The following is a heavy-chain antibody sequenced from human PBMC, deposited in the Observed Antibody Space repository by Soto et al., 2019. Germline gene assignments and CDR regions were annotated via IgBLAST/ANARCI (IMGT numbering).Heavy chain of an antibody. CDR1: GGTFRSYA. Sequence: VASVKVSVKASGGTFRSYAIIWVRQAPGQGLEWMGGIIPIFGTANYAQKFQGRVTITADESTSTAYMELSSLRSEDTAVYYCARDRIAAADAFDIWGQGTMVTVS. V-gene: IGHV1-69*01. D-gene: IGHD6-25*01. CDR3: ARDRIAAADAFDI. J-gene: IGHJ3*02. CDR2: IIPIFGTA.